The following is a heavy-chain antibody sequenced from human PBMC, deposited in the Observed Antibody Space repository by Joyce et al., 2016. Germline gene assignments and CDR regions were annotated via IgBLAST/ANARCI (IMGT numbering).Heavy chain of an antibody. CDR1: GFAFSTYS. CDR2: MNTDSYI. D-gene: IGHD2-15*01. V-gene: IGHV3-21*01. Sequence: EVQLVESGGGLVKPGGSLRLSCAASGFAFSTYSLNWVRQAPGKWLEWVSSMNTDSYIYYADSVKGRFTISRDNAKNSLYLQMNSLRAEDTAVYYCVREGAFCSGGSCRFFDFWGQGTLVTVSS. J-gene: IGHJ4*02. CDR3: VREGAFCSGGSCRFFDF.